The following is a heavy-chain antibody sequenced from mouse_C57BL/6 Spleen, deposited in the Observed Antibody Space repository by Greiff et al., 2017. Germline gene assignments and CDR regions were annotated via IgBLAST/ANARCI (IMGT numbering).Heavy chain of an antibody. Sequence: DVKLQESGGGLVKPGGSLKLSCAASGFTFSSYAMSWVRQTPEKRLEWVATISDGGSYTYYPDNVKGRFTISRDNAKNNLYLQMSHLKSEDTAMYYCAREGGYYAMDYWGQGTSVTVSS. CDR3: AREGGYYAMDY. J-gene: IGHJ4*01. V-gene: IGHV5-4*01. CDR2: ISDGGSYT. CDR1: GFTFSSYA.